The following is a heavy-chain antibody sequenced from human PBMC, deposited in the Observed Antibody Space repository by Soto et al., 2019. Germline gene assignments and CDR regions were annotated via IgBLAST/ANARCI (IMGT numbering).Heavy chain of an antibody. D-gene: IGHD6-19*01. V-gene: IGHV4-39*01. J-gene: IGHJ5*02. CDR3: ARTQQWLVRRWFDH. CDR1: GGSISSSSYY. Sequence: QLQLQESGPGLVKPSETLSLTCTVSGGSISSSSYYWGWIRQPPGKGLEWIGSIYYSGSTYYKPPLKSRVTISVDTSKNQFSLKLSSVTAADTAVYYCARTQQWLVRRWFDHWGQGTLVTVSS. CDR2: IYYSGST.